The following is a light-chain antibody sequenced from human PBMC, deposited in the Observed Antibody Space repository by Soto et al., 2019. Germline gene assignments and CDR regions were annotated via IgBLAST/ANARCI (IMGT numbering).Light chain of an antibody. J-gene: IGKJ1*01. CDR1: QSISNW. Sequence: DIQLTQSPSTLPASVGDRVTITCRASQSISNWLAWYHQKPGTAPKLLIYHASTLESGVPSRFSGSGSGTEFTLTINSLQPDDFATYYCQQYHIYSGTFGQGTKVDIK. V-gene: IGKV1-5*01. CDR3: QQYHIYSGT. CDR2: HAS.